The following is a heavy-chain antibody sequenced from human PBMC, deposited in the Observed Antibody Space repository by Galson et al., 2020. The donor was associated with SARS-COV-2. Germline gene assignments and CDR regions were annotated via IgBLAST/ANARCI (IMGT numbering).Heavy chain of an antibody. CDR3: ARGATSNPLLYYYYYGMDV. CDR2: IYSGGST. D-gene: IGHD4-4*01. CDR1: GFTVSSNY. J-gene: IGHJ6*02. V-gene: IGHV3-53*01. Sequence: GGSLRLSCAASGFTVSSNYMSWVRQAPGKGLEWVSGIYSGGSTYYADYVKGRFTISRDNSKNTLYLQMNSLRAEDTAVYYCARGATSNPLLYYYYYGMDVWGQGTTVTVSS.